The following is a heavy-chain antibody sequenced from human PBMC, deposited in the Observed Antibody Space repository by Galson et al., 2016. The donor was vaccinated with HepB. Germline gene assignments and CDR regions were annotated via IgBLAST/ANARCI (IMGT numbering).Heavy chain of an antibody. CDR3: ARIEGYQYDKTGYNGAFDI. J-gene: IGHJ3*02. Sequence: LSLTCGIYGGSFSGYYWSWIRRPPGKGLECIGEINHSGSTNYNPSLESRVTLSVETSKNQFSLKMSSVSAADTARYYCARIEGYQYDKTGYNGAFDIWGQGTMVTVSS. V-gene: IGHV4-34*01. CDR2: INHSGST. CDR1: GGSFSGYY. D-gene: IGHD3-22*01.